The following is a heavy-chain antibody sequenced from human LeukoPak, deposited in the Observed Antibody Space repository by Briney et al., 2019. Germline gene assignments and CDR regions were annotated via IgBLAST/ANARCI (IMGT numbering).Heavy chain of an antibody. CDR3: ARALVQWLANMPFDY. V-gene: IGHV4-4*07. J-gene: IGHJ4*02. Sequence: SETLSLTCTVSGGSITNCCWGWIRQPAGRGLDWIGRISSTGNTAYSPSLQSRVTMSVDTSKNQFSLKLSSVTAADTAVYYCARALVQWLANMPFDYWGQGTLVTVSS. D-gene: IGHD6-19*01. CDR2: ISSTGNT. CDR1: GGSITNCC.